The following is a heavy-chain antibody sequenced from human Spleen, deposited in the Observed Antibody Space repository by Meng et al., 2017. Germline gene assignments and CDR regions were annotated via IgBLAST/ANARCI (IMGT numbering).Heavy chain of an antibody. CDR3: VRSSGWVRTGFDP. D-gene: IGHD6-19*01. CDR2: IGHSGIT. V-gene: IGHV4-39*01. CDR1: GGSISTSHFY. Sequence: QLQLQESGPGLVKPSETLSLTCTGSGGSISTSHFYWAWIRQSPGKGLEWIGSIGHSGITYYTPSLKSRVIVSIDTSKSQFSLKLTSVTAADTAVYYCVRSSGWVRTGFDPWGQGTLVTVSS. J-gene: IGHJ5*02.